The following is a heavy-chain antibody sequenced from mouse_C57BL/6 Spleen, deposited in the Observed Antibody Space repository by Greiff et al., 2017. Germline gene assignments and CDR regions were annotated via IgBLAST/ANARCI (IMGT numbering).Heavy chain of an antibody. D-gene: IGHD1-1*01. J-gene: IGHJ2*01. CDR2: IDPENGDT. V-gene: IGHV14-4*01. CDR1: GFNIKDDY. CDR3: TIYYYGSSYEDY. Sequence: EVKLMESGAELVRPGASVKLSCTASGFNIKDDYMHWVKQRPEQGLEWIGWIDPENGDTEYASKFQGKATITADTSSNTAYLQLSSLTSEDTAVYYCTIYYYGSSYEDYWGQGTTLTVSS.